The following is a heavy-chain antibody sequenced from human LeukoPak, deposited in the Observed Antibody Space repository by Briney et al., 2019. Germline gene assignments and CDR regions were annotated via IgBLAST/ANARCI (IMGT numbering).Heavy chain of an antibody. CDR1: GGSISSDDYY. J-gene: IGHJ3*02. CDR3: ARDQARGYSNYPDAFDI. V-gene: IGHV4-30-4*08. D-gene: IGHD4-11*01. Sequence: PSETLSLTCTVSGGSISSDDYYWSWIRQPPGKGLEWIGYIYYSGSTYYNPSLKSRVTISVDTSKNQFSLKLSSVTAADTAVYYCARDQARGYSNYPDAFDIWGQGTMVTVSS. CDR2: IYYSGST.